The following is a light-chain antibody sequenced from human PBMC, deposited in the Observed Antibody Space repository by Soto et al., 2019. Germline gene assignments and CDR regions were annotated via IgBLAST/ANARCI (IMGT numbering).Light chain of an antibody. CDR3: QQYGSSPRT. V-gene: IGKV3-20*01. J-gene: IGKJ1*01. CDR2: GAS. Sequence: EIVLTQSPGTLPLSPGERATLSCRSSQSVASSYLAWYQQKPGQAPRLLIHGASSRATGIADRFSGSGSGTDFTLTISRLEPEDFAVYYCQQYGSSPRTFGQGTKVDIK. CDR1: QSVASSY.